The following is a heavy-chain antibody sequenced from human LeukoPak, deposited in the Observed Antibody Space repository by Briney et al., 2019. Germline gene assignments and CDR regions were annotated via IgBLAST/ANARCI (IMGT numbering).Heavy chain of an antibody. CDR2: IKEDGSED. J-gene: IGHJ4*02. CDR3: ARDAGGYED. V-gene: IGHV3-7*01. D-gene: IGHD5-12*01. Sequence: GGSLRLSCADSGFTLSRVWISCDRQVPGRGLEWVANIKEDGSEDYYADAVKGRFAISNNNAKNSLYLQMNNLRAEDTAMYYCARDAGGYEDWGQGTLVIVSS. CDR1: GFTLSRVW.